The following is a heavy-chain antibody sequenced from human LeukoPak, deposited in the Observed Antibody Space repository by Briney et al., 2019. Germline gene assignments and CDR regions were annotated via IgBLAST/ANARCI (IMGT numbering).Heavy chain of an antibody. CDR2: IYHSGST. CDR3: AREYCTSTSCSVVLYFDY. CDR1: GGSISSSNW. V-gene: IGHV4-4*02. Sequence: SGTLSLTCAVSGGSISSSNWWSWVRQPPGKGLEWIGEIYHSGSTNYNPSLKSRVTISVDKSKNQFSLKLSSVTAADTAAYFCAREYCTSTSCSVVLYFDYWGQGTLVTVS. J-gene: IGHJ4*02. D-gene: IGHD2-2*01.